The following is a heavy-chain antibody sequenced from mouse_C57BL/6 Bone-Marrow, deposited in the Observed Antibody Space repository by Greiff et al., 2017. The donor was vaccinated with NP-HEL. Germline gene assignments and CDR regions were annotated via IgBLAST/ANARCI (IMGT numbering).Heavy chain of an antibody. Sequence: QVQLKESGAELARPGASVKMSCKASGYTFTSYTMHWVKQRPGQGLEWIGYINPSSGYTKYNQKFKDKATLTADKSSSTAYMQLSCLTSEDSAVYYCAINYYGSSLDWFAYWGQGTLVTVSA. CDR2: INPSSGYT. CDR1: GYTFTSYT. D-gene: IGHD1-1*01. CDR3: AINYYGSSLDWFAY. J-gene: IGHJ3*01. V-gene: IGHV1-4*01.